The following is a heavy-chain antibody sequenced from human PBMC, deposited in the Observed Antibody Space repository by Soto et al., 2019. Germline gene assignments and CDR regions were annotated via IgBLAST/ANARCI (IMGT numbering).Heavy chain of an antibody. CDR2: ITWNSGKT. V-gene: IGHV3-9*01. Sequence: GGSLRLSCAASGFIFEYFGMHWVGQAPGKGLEWVSGITWNSGKTAYADSVKGRFTISRDNAKTSLYLQMNSLKAEDTAFYYCAKVNLPVLDAYFGSWGQGTLVTVS. J-gene: IGHJ4*02. CDR1: GFIFEYFG. D-gene: IGHD3-9*01. CDR3: AKVNLPVLDAYFGS.